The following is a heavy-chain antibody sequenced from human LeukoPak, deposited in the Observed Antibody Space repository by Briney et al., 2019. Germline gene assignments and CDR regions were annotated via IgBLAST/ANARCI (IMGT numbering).Heavy chain of an antibody. J-gene: IGHJ4*02. D-gene: IGHD5-24*01. CDR3: ARVNEMATISRGNDY. V-gene: IGHV3-11*04. CDR1: GFTFSDYY. Sequence: PGGSLRLSCAASGFTFSDYYMSWIRQAPGKGLEWVSYISSSGSTIYYADSVKGRFTISRDNAKNSLYLQMNSLRAEDTAVYYCARVNEMATISRGNDYWGQGTLVTVSS. CDR2: ISSSGSTI.